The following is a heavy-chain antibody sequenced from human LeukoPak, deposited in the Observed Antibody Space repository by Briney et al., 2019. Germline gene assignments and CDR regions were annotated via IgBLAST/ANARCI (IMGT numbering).Heavy chain of an antibody. CDR1: GYTFTGYY. CDR3: AGSGSYYEADFDY. V-gene: IGHV1-2*02. J-gene: IGHJ4*02. D-gene: IGHD1-26*01. Sequence: ASVKVSCKASGYTFTGYYMHWVRQAPGQGLEWMGWINPNSGGTNYAQKFQGRVTMTRDTSISTAYMELSRLRSDDTAVYYCAGSGSYYEADFDYWGQGTLVTVSS. CDR2: INPNSGGT.